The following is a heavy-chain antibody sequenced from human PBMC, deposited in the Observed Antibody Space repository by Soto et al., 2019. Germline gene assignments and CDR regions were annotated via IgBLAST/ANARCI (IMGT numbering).Heavy chain of an antibody. J-gene: IGHJ4*02. CDR1: GGSISTAGYY. V-gene: IGHV4-31*11. Sequence: QVQLQESGPGLVKPSQTVALTCAVSGGSISTAGYYWTWIRQHPGGGLEWIGAIYYTGTTYYNPSLRTRESISVDSSKNQFSLKLTSVTAAGTAVYYWARGSGALRSRKFENWGQGTLVTVS. CDR3: ARGSGALRSRKFEN. CDR2: IYYTGTT. D-gene: IGHD6-19*01.